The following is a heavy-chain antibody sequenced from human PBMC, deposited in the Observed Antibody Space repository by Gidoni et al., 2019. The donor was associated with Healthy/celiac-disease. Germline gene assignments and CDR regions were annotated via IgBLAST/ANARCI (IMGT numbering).Heavy chain of an antibody. CDR2: IYYSGST. CDR3: ARLRNSGYGRYFDY. CDR1: GGSISSSSYY. D-gene: IGHD5-12*01. V-gene: IGHV4-39*01. J-gene: IGHJ4*02. Sequence: QLQLQESGPGLVKPSETLSLPCTVSGGSISSSSYYWGWIRQPPGKGLEWIGSIYYSGSTYYNPSLKSAVNISLETSKNQFSLKLSSVTAADTAVYYCARLRNSGYGRYFDYWGQGTLVTVSS.